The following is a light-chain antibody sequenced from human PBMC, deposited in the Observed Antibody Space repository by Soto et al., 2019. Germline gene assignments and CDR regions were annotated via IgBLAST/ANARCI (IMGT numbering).Light chain of an antibody. V-gene: IGKV1-33*01. Sequence: DIQMTQSPSSLSASVGDRVTITCQASQDISNYLNWYQQKPGKAPKLLIYDASNLETGVPSRFSGSGSGTDFTFTISSLQPEAIATYYGQQYDNRPLTFGGGTKVEIK. CDR2: DAS. CDR1: QDISNY. CDR3: QQYDNRPLT. J-gene: IGKJ4*01.